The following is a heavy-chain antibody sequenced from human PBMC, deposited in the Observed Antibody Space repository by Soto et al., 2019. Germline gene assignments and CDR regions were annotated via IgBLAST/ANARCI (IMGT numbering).Heavy chain of an antibody. CDR2: IYYSGST. J-gene: IGHJ5*02. CDR1: GGSISSYY. V-gene: IGHV4-59*01. CDR3: ARRLTTQYNWFDP. D-gene: IGHD1-1*01. Sequence: SETLSLTCTVSGGSISSYYWSWIRQPPGKGLEWIGYIYYSGSTNYNPSLKSRVTISVDTSKNQFSLKLSSVTAADTAVYYCARRLTTQYNWFDPWGQGTLATVSS.